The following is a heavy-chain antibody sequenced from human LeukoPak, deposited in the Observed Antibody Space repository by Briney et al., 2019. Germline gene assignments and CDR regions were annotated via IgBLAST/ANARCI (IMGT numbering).Heavy chain of an antibody. Sequence: ASETLSLTCTVSGGSISTYDWSWIRQPPGKGLEWIGYIYYSGSTNYNPSLKSRVTISVDTSKNQFSLKLSSVTAADTAVYYCARRGIAAAGYDYWGQGTLVTVSS. CDR2: IYYSGST. CDR1: GGSISTYD. D-gene: IGHD6-13*01. V-gene: IGHV4-59*08. J-gene: IGHJ4*02. CDR3: ARRGIAAAGYDY.